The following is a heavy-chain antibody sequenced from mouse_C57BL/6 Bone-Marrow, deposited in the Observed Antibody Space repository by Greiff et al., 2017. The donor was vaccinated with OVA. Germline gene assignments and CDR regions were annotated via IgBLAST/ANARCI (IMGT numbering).Heavy chain of an antibody. CDR1: GFTFTDYY. CDR2: IRNKANGYTT. Sequence: DVKLVESGGGLVQPGGSLSLSCAASGFTFTDYYMSWVRQPPGKALEWLGFIRNKANGYTTEYSASVKGRFTISRDNSQSILYLQMNALRAEDSANYYCARKDYYGSSFAYWGQGTLVTVSA. V-gene: IGHV7-3*01. CDR3: ARKDYYGSSFAY. J-gene: IGHJ3*01. D-gene: IGHD1-1*01.